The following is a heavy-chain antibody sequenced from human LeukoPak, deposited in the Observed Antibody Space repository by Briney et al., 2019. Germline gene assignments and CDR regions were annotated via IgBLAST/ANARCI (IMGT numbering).Heavy chain of an antibody. CDR1: GGSISSYY. CDR2: IYSSGST. Sequence: SETLSLTCTVSGGSISSYYWSWIRQPPGKGLEWIGFIYSSGSTNYNPSLKSRVTISVDTSKNQFSLKLNSVTAADTAVYYCARGPHFDYWGQGTLVTVSS. J-gene: IGHJ4*02. V-gene: IGHV4-59*01. CDR3: ARGPHFDY.